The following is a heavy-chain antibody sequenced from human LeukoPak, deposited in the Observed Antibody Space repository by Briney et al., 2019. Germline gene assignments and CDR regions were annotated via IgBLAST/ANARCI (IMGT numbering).Heavy chain of an antibody. CDR3: ARHNGAYGGAFDI. CDR2: IFYSGST. CDR1: GASISSYY. Sequence: NPSETLSLTCTVSGASISSYYWSWIRQPPLKGLEWIGYIFYSGSTSYEPSLRSRVAMSVDTSNNQLSLRLSSVTAADTAVYYCARHNGAYGGAFDIWGQGTMVTVSS. V-gene: IGHV4-59*08. J-gene: IGHJ3*02. D-gene: IGHD4/OR15-4a*01.